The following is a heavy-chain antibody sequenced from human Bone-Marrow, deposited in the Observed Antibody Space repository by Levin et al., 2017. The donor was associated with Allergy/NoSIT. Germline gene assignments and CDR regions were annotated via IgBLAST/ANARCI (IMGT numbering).Heavy chain of an antibody. V-gene: IGHV4-61*02. CDR2: SYTSGST. CDR1: GGSISSGSYY. J-gene: IGHJ4*02. Sequence: KASETLSLTCTVSGGSISSGSYYWSRIRQPAGKGWEWIGRSYTSGSTNYNASLKSRGTISVDTSKNQFTLKLSSVAAADTAVYYCARVGSGWYEFDYWGQGTLVTVSS. D-gene: IGHD6-19*01. CDR3: ARVGSGWYEFDY.